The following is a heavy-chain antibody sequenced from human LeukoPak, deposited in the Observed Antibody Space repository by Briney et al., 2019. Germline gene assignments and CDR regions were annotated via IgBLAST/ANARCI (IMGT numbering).Heavy chain of an antibody. CDR1: GFTFSSYI. Sequence: VGSLRLSCAASGFTFSSYIMNWGRQAPGKGLEWVSSIGCSSSYIYYADSVKGRFTISRDNAKIPLYLQMNSLRAEDTAVYYCARALEGYSSSPLHWFDPWGQGTLVTVSS. CDR2: IGCSSSYI. CDR3: ARALEGYSSSPLHWFDP. D-gene: IGHD6-13*01. J-gene: IGHJ5*02. V-gene: IGHV3-21*01.